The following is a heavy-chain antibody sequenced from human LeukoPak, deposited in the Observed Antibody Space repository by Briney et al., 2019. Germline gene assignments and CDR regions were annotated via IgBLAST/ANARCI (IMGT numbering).Heavy chain of an antibody. Sequence: GGSLRLSCAASGFTFSSYGVIWVRQAPGKGLEWLAVISFDGSNAFYADSMKGRFTISRDNSKNTLYLQLNSLRGEDTAVYYCARGDSGYEYYFDYWGQGTLVTVSS. D-gene: IGHD5-12*01. CDR1: GFTFSSYG. V-gene: IGHV3-30*03. CDR2: ISFDGSNA. CDR3: ARGDSGYEYYFDY. J-gene: IGHJ4*02.